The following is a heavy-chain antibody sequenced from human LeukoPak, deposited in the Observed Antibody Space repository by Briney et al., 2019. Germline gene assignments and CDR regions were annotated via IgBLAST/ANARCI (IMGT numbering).Heavy chain of an antibody. CDR1: GFTFSTYA. V-gene: IGHV3-23*01. Sequence: GGSLRLSCAASGFTFSTYAMTWVRQAPGKGLEWVSLISGTGGSTYYADSVKDRFTISRDNSKNTLYLQMNSLRAEDTAVYYCAKSSTFYYYYSMDVWGKGTTVTVSS. CDR2: ISGTGGST. CDR3: AKSSTFYYYYSMDV. J-gene: IGHJ6*03.